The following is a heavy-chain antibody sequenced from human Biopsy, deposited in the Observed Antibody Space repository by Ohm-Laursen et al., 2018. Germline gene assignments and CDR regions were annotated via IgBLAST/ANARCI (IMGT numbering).Heavy chain of an antibody. CDR2: IRSGGDYM. V-gene: IGHV3-21*01. D-gene: IGHD1-1*01. CDR3: ARDQRGPSLLEAKLTPNYFDY. CDR1: GFPFSTYA. J-gene: IGHJ4*02. Sequence: SLRLSCAASGFPFSTYAMSWVRQTPGKGLEWVSSIRSGGDYMFYADSVKGRFTISRDNAKNSLYLQMNSLRAEDTAVYYCARDQRGPSLLEAKLTPNYFDYWGRGSLVTVSS.